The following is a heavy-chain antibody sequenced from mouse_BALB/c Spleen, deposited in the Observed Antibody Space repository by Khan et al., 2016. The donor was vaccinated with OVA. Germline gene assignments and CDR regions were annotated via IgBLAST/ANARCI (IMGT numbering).Heavy chain of an antibody. V-gene: IGHV14-1*02. CDR3: ARAGYFAWFAY. CDR1: GFNIKDYY. Sequence: VQLQQSGAELVRPGALVKLSCKASGFNIKDYYMHWVKQRPEQGLEWIGWIDPENGKTIYDPKFQGKASITADTSSNTAYLQLSSLTSEDTAVDYCARAGYFAWFAYWGQGTLVTVAA. CDR2: IDPENGKT. J-gene: IGHJ3*01.